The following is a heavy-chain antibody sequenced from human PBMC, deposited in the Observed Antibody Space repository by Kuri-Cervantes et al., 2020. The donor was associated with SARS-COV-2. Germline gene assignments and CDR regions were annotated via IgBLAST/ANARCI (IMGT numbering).Heavy chain of an antibody. Sequence: GESLKISCAASGFTFSSYGMHWVRQAPGKGLEWVAFIRYDGSNKYYADSMKGRFTISRDNSKNTLYLQMNSLGAEDTAVYYCARRGSKRGWFGEYEGFDYWGQGTLVTVSS. CDR1: GFTFSSYG. J-gene: IGHJ4*02. D-gene: IGHD3-10*01. CDR2: IRYDGSNK. V-gene: IGHV3-30*02. CDR3: ARRGSKRGWFGEYEGFDY.